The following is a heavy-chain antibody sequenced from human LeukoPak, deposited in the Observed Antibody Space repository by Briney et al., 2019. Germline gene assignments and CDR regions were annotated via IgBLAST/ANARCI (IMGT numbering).Heavy chain of an antibody. V-gene: IGHV3-66*01. CDR2: IYSGGST. Sequence: GGSLRLSCAASGFTVSSNYMSWVRQAPGKGLEWVSVIYSGGSTYYADSVKGRFTISRDNSKNTLYLQMNSLRAEDTAVYYCARRRYYYDSSGPDWGQGTLVTVSS. CDR3: ARRRYYYDSSGPD. J-gene: IGHJ4*02. CDR1: GFTVSSNY. D-gene: IGHD3-22*01.